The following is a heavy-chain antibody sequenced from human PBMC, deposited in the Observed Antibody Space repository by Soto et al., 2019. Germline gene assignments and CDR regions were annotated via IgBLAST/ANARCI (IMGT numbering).Heavy chain of an antibody. CDR3: ARNFQDLDSPLDV. J-gene: IGHJ6*02. CDR2: IIPIFHTP. Sequence: SVKVSCKASGGTFSSFAISWVRQAPGQGLEWMGGIIPIFHTPIYTQKIQGRLTITADASTRTAYMELSSLRSEDSAVYYCARNFQDLDSPLDVWGQGTTVTVSS. V-gene: IGHV1-69*13. CDR1: GGTFSSFA. D-gene: IGHD3-3*01.